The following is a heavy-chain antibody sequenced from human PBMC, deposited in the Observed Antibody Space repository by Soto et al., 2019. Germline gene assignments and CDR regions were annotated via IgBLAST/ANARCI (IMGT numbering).Heavy chain of an antibody. J-gene: IGHJ4*02. D-gene: IGHD3-10*01. V-gene: IGHV3-30*18. CDR3: AKGVVRKPAYFDY. Sequence: QVQMVESGGGVAQPGRSLRLSCTVSGFTFSAFAMYWVRQAPGKGLEWVALISYDGRNEDFAESVRGRFTISRDNSKNTLYLDMNSLSAEDSAVYFCAKGVVRKPAYFDYWGQGTLVTVSA. CDR2: ISYDGRNE. CDR1: GFTFSAFA.